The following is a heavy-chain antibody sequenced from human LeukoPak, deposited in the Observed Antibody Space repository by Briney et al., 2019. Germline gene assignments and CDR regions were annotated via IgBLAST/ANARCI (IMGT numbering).Heavy chain of an antibody. CDR2: INHSGST. CDR1: GGSFSGYY. V-gene: IGHV4-34*01. Sequence: PSETLSLTCAVYGGSFSGYYWSWIRQPPGKGLEWIGEINHSGSTNYNPSLKSRVTISVDTSKNQFSLKLSSVTAADTAVYYCAILTKNDSGSFRFGKKKRGYMDVWGKGTTVTISS. J-gene: IGHJ6*03. CDR3: AILTKNDSGSFRFGKKKRGYMDV. D-gene: IGHD3-10*01.